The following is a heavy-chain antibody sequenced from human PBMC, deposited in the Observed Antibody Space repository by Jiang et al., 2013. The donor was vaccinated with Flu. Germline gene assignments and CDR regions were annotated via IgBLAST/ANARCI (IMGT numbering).Heavy chain of an antibody. CDR3: ARDRYCGGDCYPAGFDP. J-gene: IGHJ5*02. V-gene: IGHV4-30-2*01. D-gene: IGHD2-21*02. Sequence: KSRVTISVDRSKNQFSLKLSSVTAADTAVYYCARDRYCGGDCYPAGFDPWGQGTLVTVSS.